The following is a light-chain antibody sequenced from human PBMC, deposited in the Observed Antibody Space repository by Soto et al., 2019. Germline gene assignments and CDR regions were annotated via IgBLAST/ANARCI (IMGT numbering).Light chain of an antibody. CDR1: QGIRHD. Sequence: DIQMTQSPSSLSASVADRVTITCRASQGIRHDLGWYQQKPGNAPKRLIYAASSLQSGVPSRFSGSGSGPECTLTLSSLQPEDFATYYCLQHNSYPLLTFGGGTKVEIK. CDR2: AAS. V-gene: IGKV1-17*01. J-gene: IGKJ4*01. CDR3: LQHNSYPLLT.